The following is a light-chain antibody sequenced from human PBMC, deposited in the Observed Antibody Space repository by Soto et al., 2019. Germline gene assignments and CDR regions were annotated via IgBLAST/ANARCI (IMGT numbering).Light chain of an antibody. CDR2: GAS. CDR3: QEDINLPLT. V-gene: IGKV3-15*01. J-gene: IGKJ4*01. Sequence: EIVMTQSPATLSVSPGERATLSCRASQSVSSNLAWYQQKPGQAPRLLIYGASTRATGIPARFSGSGSGTEVTLTISSMQSEEFPVYYLQEDINLPLTFVGETKLDIK. CDR1: QSVSSN.